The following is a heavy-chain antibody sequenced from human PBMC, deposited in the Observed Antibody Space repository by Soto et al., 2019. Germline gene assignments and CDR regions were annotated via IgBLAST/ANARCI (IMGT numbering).Heavy chain of an antibody. CDR2: IIPIFGTA. CDR3: ARGEGYCSGGSCYPHAFDI. D-gene: IGHD2-15*01. CDR1: GGTFSSYA. V-gene: IGHV1-69*13. Sequence: SVKVSCKASGGTFSSYAISRVRQAPGQGLEWMGGIIPIFGTANYAQKFQGRVTITADESTSTAYMELSSLRSEDTAVYYCARGEGYCSGGSCYPHAFDIWGQGTMVIVS. J-gene: IGHJ3*02.